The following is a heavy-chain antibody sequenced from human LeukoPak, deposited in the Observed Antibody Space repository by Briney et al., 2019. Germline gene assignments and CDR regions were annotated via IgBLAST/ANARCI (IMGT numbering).Heavy chain of an antibody. V-gene: IGHV4-34*01. CDR3: ARVGQPDYDILGYYFDY. D-gene: IGHD3-9*01. Sequence: SETLSLTCAVYGGSFSGYYWSWIRQPPGKGLEWIGEINHSGSTNYNPSLKSRVTISVDTSKNQFSLKLSSVTAADTAVYYCARVGQPDYDILGYYFDYWGQGTLVTVSS. J-gene: IGHJ4*02. CDR1: GGSFSGYY. CDR2: INHSGST.